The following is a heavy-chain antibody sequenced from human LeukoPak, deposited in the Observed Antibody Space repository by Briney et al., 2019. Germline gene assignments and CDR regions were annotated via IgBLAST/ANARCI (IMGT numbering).Heavy chain of an antibody. V-gene: IGHV3-64D*06. Sequence: GGSLRLSCSASGFTFSSYAMHWVRQAPGKGLEYVSAISSNGGSTYYADSVKGRFTISRDNSKNTLHLQMSSLRAEDTAVYYCVSLPLAAAGPAPLEYWGQGTLVTVSS. D-gene: IGHD6-13*01. CDR1: GFTFSSYA. CDR2: ISSNGGST. CDR3: VSLPLAAAGPAPLEY. J-gene: IGHJ4*02.